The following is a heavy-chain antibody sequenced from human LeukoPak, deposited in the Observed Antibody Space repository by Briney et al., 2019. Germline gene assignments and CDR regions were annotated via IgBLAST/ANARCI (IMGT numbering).Heavy chain of an antibody. CDR2: ISGSNGNT. CDR3: ARIPGRLRADYYYYYMDV. V-gene: IGHV1-18*01. J-gene: IGHJ6*03. Sequence: ASVKVSCKASGYTFTSYGISWVRQAPRQGLEWMGWISGSNGNTNYAQKLQGRVTMTTDTSTSTAYMELRSLRSDDTAVYYCARIPGRLRADYYYYYMDVWGKGTTVTVSS. CDR1: GYTFTSYG. D-gene: IGHD5-12*01.